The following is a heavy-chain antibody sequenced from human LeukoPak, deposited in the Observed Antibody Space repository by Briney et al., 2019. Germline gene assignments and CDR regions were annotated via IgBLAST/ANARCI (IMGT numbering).Heavy chain of an antibody. Sequence: GGSLRLSCAASGFTFSSYGMHWVRQAPGKGLEWVAFIRYDGSNKYYADSVKGRFTISRDNSKNTLYLQMNSLRAEDTAVYYCARDNEGATEGGDAFDIWGQGTMVTVSS. V-gene: IGHV3-30*02. J-gene: IGHJ3*02. D-gene: IGHD1-26*01. CDR2: IRYDGSNK. CDR3: ARDNEGATEGGDAFDI. CDR1: GFTFSSYG.